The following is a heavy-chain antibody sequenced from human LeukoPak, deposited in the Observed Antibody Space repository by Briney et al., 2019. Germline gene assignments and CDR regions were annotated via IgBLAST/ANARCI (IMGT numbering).Heavy chain of an antibody. J-gene: IGHJ4*02. CDR2: FDPEDGET. V-gene: IGHV1-24*01. CDR3: AREGGLSRYQVLSHGSFDY. CDR1: GYTLTELF. D-gene: IGHD2-2*01. Sequence: ASVKVSCKVSGYTLTELFMHWVRQAPGKGLEWMGGFDPEDGETIYAHKFQGRGTMTEDTSTDTAYMELSSLKSEDTAVYYCAREGGLSRYQVLSHGSFDYWGQGTLVTVSS.